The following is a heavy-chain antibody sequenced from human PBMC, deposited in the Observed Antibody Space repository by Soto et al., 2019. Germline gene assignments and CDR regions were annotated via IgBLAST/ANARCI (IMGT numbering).Heavy chain of an antibody. Sequence: EVQLVESGGGLVQPGGSLRLSCAASGFTFSSYSMNWVRQAPGKGLEWVSYISSSSSTIYYADSVKGRFTISRDNAKNSLYLPLTSLRAEYTPVYYSSTHPDRIAEIGWFDPWGQGTLVTVSS. D-gene: IGHD6-13*01. V-gene: IGHV3-48*01. CDR3: STHPDRIAEIGWFDP. CDR2: ISSSSSTI. CDR1: GFTFSSYS. J-gene: IGHJ5*02.